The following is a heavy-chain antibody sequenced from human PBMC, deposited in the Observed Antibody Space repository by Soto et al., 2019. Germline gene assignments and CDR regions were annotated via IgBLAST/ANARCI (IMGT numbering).Heavy chain of an antibody. J-gene: IGHJ5*02. Sequence: GGSLRLSCAASGFTFDDYSMHWVRQAPGKGLEWVSGISWNSGSIGYADSVKGRFTISRDNAKSSLYLQMNSLGAEDTSLYYCAKDMGSSGCPKLFDLWGQGNRITVSS. D-gene: IGHD2-2*01. CDR2: ISWNSGSI. CDR1: GFTFDDYS. V-gene: IGHV3-9*01. CDR3: AKDMGSSGCPKLFDL.